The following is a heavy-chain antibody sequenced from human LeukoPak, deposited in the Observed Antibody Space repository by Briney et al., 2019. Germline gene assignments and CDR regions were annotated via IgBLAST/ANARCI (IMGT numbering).Heavy chain of an antibody. CDR3: ARGPKRITMVRGVIRPFDY. J-gene: IGHJ4*02. CDR1: GGSFSGYY. D-gene: IGHD3-10*01. V-gene: IGHV4-34*01. CDR2: INHSGST. Sequence: SETLSLTCAVCGGSFSGYYWSWIRQPPGKGLEWIGEINHSGSTNYNPSLKSRVTISVDTSKNQFSLKLSSVTAADTAVYYCARGPKRITMVRGVIRPFDYWGQGTLVTVSS.